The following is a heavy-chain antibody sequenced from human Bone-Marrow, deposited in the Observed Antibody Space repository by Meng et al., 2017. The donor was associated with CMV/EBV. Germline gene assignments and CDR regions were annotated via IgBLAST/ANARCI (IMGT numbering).Heavy chain of an antibody. Sequence: ASVKVSCKASGYSFTDFGVSWVRQAPGQGLEWMGWISAYNGQKNYAQKFQGRVTMTTDTSTITAYMDLRSLRSDDTAVYYCARILTGDHGGFEYWGQGTLVTVSS. V-gene: IGHV1-18*01. CDR3: ARILTGDHGGFEY. J-gene: IGHJ4*02. CDR1: GYSFTDFG. CDR2: ISAYNGQK. D-gene: IGHD7-27*01.